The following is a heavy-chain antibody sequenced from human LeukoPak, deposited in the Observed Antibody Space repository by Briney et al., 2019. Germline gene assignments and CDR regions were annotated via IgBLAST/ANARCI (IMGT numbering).Heavy chain of an antibody. CDR1: GGSISSNTYY. V-gene: IGHV4-39*07. CDR2: IYYSGST. D-gene: IGHD5-18*01. Sequence: PSETLPLTCTVSGGSISSNTYYWGWIRQPPGKGLEWIGSIYYSGSTYYNPSFKSRVTISVDTSKNQFSLKLSSVTAADTAVYYCARDYQGGYGDKTVDYWGQGTLVTVSS. CDR3: ARDYQGGYGDKTVDY. J-gene: IGHJ4*02.